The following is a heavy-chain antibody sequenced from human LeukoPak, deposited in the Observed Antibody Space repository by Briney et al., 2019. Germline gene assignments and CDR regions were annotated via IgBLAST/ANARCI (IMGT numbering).Heavy chain of an antibody. Sequence: SETLSLTCTVSGGSISNKYWSWIRQPPGKGLEWIGYIYYSGSTNYNPSLKSRVTMSVDTSKKQFSLRLSSVTAADTAVYYCARDLGLLGYCSGGSCYGAFDIWGQGTMVTVSS. CDR3: ARDLGLLGYCSGGSCYGAFDI. V-gene: IGHV4-59*12. J-gene: IGHJ3*02. CDR2: IYYSGST. CDR1: GGSISNKY. D-gene: IGHD2-15*01.